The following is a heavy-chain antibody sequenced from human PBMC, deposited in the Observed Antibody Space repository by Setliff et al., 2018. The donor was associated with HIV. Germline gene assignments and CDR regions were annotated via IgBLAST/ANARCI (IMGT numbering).Heavy chain of an antibody. CDR3: ARDSGGYNYGFAVGSFDY. J-gene: IGHJ4*02. Sequence: PSETLSLTCSVSGGSISSYYWNWIRQPAGKGLEWIGRIFSSGTTNYNPSLQSRITMSVDTSKNQFSLKLNSVTAADTAVYYCARDSGGYNYGFAVGSFDYWGQGALVTVSS. CDR2: IFSSGTT. V-gene: IGHV4-4*07. D-gene: IGHD5-18*01. CDR1: GGSISSYY.